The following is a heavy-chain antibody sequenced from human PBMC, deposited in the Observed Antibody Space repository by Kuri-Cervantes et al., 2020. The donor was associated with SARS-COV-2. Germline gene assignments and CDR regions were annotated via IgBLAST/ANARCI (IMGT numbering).Heavy chain of an antibody. V-gene: IGHV3-15*01. J-gene: IGHJ4*02. CDR3: TTEKGAWFGELSHDY. CDR2: IKSKTDGGTT. CDR1: GFTFSDSA. D-gene: IGHD3-10*01. Sequence: GESLKISCAGSGFTFSDSAIHWVRQPSGKGLEWVGRIKSKTDGGTTDYAAPVKGRFTISRDDSKNTLYLQMNSLKTEDTAVYYCTTEKGAWFGELSHDYWGQGTLVTVSS.